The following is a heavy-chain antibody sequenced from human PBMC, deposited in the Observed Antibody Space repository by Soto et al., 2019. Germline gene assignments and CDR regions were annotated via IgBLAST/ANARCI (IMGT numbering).Heavy chain of an antibody. CDR3: ARDWVDTAIQVHYYYYYGMDV. D-gene: IGHD5-18*01. Sequence: GASVKVSCKASGYTFTGYYMHWVRQAPGQGLEWMGWINPNSGGTNYAQKFQGRVTMTRDTSISTAYMELSRLRSDDTAVYYCARDWVDTAIQVHYYYYYGMDVWGQGTTVTVSS. V-gene: IGHV1-2*02. J-gene: IGHJ6*02. CDR1: GYTFTGYY. CDR2: INPNSGGT.